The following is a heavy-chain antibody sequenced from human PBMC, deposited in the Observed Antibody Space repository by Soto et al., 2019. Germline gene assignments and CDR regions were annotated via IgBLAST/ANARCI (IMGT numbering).Heavy chain of an antibody. J-gene: IGHJ6*02. CDR3: ARSGSWYYYGMDV. D-gene: IGHD1-26*01. CDR1: GGSISSYY. CDR2: IYYSGST. Sequence: SETLSLTCTVSGGSISSYYCSWIRQPPGKGLEWIGYIYYSGSTNYNPSLKSRVTISVDTSKNQFSLKLSSVTAADTAVYYCARSGSWYYYGMDVWGQGTTVTVSS. V-gene: IGHV4-59*01.